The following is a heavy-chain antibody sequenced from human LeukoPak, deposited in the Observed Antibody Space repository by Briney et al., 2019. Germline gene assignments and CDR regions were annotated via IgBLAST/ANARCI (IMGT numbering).Heavy chain of an antibody. V-gene: IGHV3-23*01. CDR3: AKDTYDSSGYFDY. CDR2: ISGSGGST. D-gene: IGHD3-22*01. CDR1: GFTFSSYA. Sequence: PGGSLRLSCAASGFTFSSYAMSWVRQAPGKGLEWVSAISGSGGSTYYADSVKGRFTISRDNSKNTLYLQMNSLRAEDTAVYYSAKDTYDSSGYFDYWGQGTLVTVSS. J-gene: IGHJ4*02.